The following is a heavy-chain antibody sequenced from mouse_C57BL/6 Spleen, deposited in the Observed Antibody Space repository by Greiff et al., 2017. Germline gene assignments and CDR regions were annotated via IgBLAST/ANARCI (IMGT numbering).Heavy chain of an antibody. CDR3: ARAGGYGSSHWYFDV. V-gene: IGHV1-76*01. J-gene: IGHJ1*03. CDR1: GYTFTDYY. Sequence: QVQLQQSGAELVRPGASVKLSCKASGYTFTDYYINWVKQRPGQGLEWIARIYPGSGNTYYNEKFKGKATLTAEKSSSTAYMQLSSLTSEDSAVYFCARAGGYGSSHWYFDVWGTGTTVTVSA. D-gene: IGHD1-1*01. CDR2: IYPGSGNT.